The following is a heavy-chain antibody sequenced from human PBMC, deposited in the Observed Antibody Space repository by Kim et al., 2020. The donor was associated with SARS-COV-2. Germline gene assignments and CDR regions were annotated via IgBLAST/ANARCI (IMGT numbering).Heavy chain of an antibody. J-gene: IGHJ4*02. CDR2: ISWNSGSI. V-gene: IGHV3-9*01. Sequence: GGSLRLSCAASGFTFDDYAMHWVRQAPGKGLEWVSGISWNSGSIGYADSVKGRFTISRDNAKNSLYLQMNSLRAEDTALYYCAKAPQPHTAMAYFDYWGQGTLVTVSS. D-gene: IGHD5-18*01. CDR3: AKAPQPHTAMAYFDY. CDR1: GFTFDDYA.